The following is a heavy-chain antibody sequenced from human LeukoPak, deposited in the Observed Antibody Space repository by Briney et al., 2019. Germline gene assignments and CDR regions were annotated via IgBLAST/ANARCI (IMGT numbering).Heavy chain of an antibody. CDR3: AKDCPHGSGSSCA. Sequence: GGSLRLSCAASGFTFSSYWMHWVRQAPGKGLVWVSRINSDGSSTSYADSVKGRFTISRDNAKNSLYLQMNSLRAEDTALYYCAKDCPHGSGSSCAWGQGTMVTVSS. D-gene: IGHD3-10*01. CDR2: INSDGSST. J-gene: IGHJ3*01. CDR1: GFTFSSYW. V-gene: IGHV3-74*01.